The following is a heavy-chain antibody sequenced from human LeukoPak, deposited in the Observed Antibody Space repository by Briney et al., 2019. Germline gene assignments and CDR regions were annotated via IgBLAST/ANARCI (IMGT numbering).Heavy chain of an antibody. V-gene: IGHV3-9*01. Sequence: PGGSLRLSCAASGFTFDDYAMHWVRQAPGNGLEWVSGISWNSGSIGYADPVKGRFTISRDNAKNSLYLQMNSLRAEDTALYYCAKDRGYSYGLGGWGQGTLVTVSS. D-gene: IGHD5-18*01. CDR3: AKDRGYSYGLGG. CDR2: ISWNSGSI. CDR1: GFTFDDYA. J-gene: IGHJ4*02.